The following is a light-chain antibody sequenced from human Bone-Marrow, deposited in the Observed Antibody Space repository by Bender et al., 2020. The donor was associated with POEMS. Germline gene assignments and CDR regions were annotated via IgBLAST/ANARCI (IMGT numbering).Light chain of an antibody. Sequence: QSVLTQPPSASGTPGQSVIISCSGTDSNFGGNNVNWYQHLPGSAPRLVVYSNNQRPSGVPDRFAASKSGTSASLAISGLRSEDEADYYCSTWDDSLTGVVFGGGTKLTVL. V-gene: IGLV1-47*02. CDR2: SNN. CDR1: DSNFGGNN. J-gene: IGLJ2*01. CDR3: STWDDSLTGVV.